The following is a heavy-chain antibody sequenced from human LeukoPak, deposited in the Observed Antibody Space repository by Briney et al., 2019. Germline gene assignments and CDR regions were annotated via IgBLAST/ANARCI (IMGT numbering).Heavy chain of an antibody. V-gene: IGHV3-7*01. CDR3: ASSSSWYGVGWFDP. Sequence: PGGSLRLSCAASGFTFSGSWMSWVRQAPGQGLECVANIKQDGSEKYYVDSVKGRLTISRDNAKNSLYLQMNSLRAEDTAVYYCASSSSWYGVGWFDPWGQGTLVTVSS. D-gene: IGHD6-13*01. CDR1: GFTFSGSW. J-gene: IGHJ5*02. CDR2: IKQDGSEK.